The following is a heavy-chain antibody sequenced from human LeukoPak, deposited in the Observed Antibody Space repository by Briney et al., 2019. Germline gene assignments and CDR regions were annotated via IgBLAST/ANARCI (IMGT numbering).Heavy chain of an antibody. V-gene: IGHV3-49*04. Sequence: PGRSLRLSCTASGFTFGDYAMSWVRQAPGKGLEWVGFIRSKAYGGTTDYAASVKGRFTISRDDSKSIAYLQMNSLKTEDTAVYYCTKNLRRLDYWGQGTLVTVSS. D-gene: IGHD4-17*01. CDR3: TKNLRRLDY. J-gene: IGHJ4*02. CDR2: IRSKAYGGTT. CDR1: GFTFGDYA.